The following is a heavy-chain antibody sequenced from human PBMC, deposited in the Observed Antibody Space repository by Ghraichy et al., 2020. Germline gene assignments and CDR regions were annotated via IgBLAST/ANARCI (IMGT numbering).Heavy chain of an antibody. CDR1: GGSFSGYY. J-gene: IGHJ4*02. V-gene: IGHV4-34*01. Sequence: SETLSLTCAVYGGSFSGYYWSWIRQPPGKGLEWIGEINHSGSTNYNPSLKSRVTISVDTSKNQFSLKLSSVTAADTAVYYCARVSNRAAAGRGWTDYWGQGTLVTVSS. CDR3: ARVSNRAAAGRGWTDY. CDR2: INHSGST. D-gene: IGHD6-13*01.